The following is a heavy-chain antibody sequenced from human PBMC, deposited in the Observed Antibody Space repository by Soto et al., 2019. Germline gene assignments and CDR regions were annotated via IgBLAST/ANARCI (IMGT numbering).Heavy chain of an antibody. CDR2: MSYDGSHE. D-gene: IGHD2-8*01. CDR3: AKGSVLRVVEAPLAILGGVDV. CDR1: GFTFSSYG. V-gene: IGHV3-33*06. Sequence: GGSLRLSCVASGFTFSSYGMHWVRQAPGKGLEWVAVMSYDGSHEYYADSVKGRFTISRDNSKTILYLQMNSLRLEDTAVYYCAKGSVLRVVEAPLAILGGVDVWGQGAMVTVS. J-gene: IGHJ6*02.